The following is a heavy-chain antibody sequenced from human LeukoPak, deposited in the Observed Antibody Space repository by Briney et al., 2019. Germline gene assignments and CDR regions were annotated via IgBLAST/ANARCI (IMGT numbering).Heavy chain of an antibody. V-gene: IGHV3-23*01. CDR2: ISGSGGST. J-gene: IGHJ4*02. D-gene: IGHD3-22*01. CDR1: GFTFSDYY. CDR3: ANPDSSGYVKFDY. Sequence: GGSLRLSCAASGFTFSDYYMSWIRQAPGKGLEWVSAISGSGGSTYYADSVKGRFTISRDNSKNTLYLQMNSLRAEDTAVYYCANPDSSGYVKFDYWGQGTLVTVSS.